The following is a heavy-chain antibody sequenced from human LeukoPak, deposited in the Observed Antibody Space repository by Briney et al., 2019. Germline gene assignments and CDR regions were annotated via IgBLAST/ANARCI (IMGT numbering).Heavy chain of an antibody. CDR3: ARQLDILTGYGGNVAFDI. Sequence: PGGSLRLSCAASGFTFSSYEMNWVRQAPGKGLEWVSYISSSGSTIYYADSVKGRFTISRDNAKNSLYLQMNSLRAEDTAVYYCARQLDILTGYGGNVAFDIWGQGTMVTVSS. J-gene: IGHJ3*02. V-gene: IGHV3-48*03. CDR1: GFTFSSYE. D-gene: IGHD3-9*01. CDR2: ISSSGSTI.